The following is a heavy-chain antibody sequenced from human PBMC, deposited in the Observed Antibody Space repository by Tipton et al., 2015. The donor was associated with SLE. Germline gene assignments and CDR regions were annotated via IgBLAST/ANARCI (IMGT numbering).Heavy chain of an antibody. CDR1: GGSLSAYY. D-gene: IGHD2-15*01. J-gene: IGHJ3*02. CDR2: INRSGTT. V-gene: IGHV4-34*01. Sequence: TLSLTCAVYGGSLSAYYWSWIRQSPGKGLEWMGEINRSGTTNYNPSLKSRVTMSVDTSKNQFSLKLSSVTAADTAVYYCARDRGSLGAFDIWGQGTMVTVSS. CDR3: ARDRGSLGAFDI.